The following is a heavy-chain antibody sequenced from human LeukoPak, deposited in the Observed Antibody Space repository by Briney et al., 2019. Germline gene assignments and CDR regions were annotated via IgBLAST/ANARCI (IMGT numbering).Heavy chain of an antibody. Sequence: SETLSLTCTVSGGSISSYYWSWIRQPPGKGLEWIGYIYYSGSTNYNPSLKSRVTISVDTSKNQFSLKLSSVTAADTAVYYCARSSIAARPRFDYWGQGTLVTVSS. J-gene: IGHJ4*02. CDR3: ARSSIAARPRFDY. CDR1: GGSISSYY. V-gene: IGHV4-59*01. D-gene: IGHD6-6*01. CDR2: IYYSGST.